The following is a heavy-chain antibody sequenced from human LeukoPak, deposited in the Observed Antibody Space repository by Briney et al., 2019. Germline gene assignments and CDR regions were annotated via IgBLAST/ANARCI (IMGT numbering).Heavy chain of an antibody. J-gene: IGHJ6*03. V-gene: IGHV4-34*01. CDR2: INHSGST. CDR1: GGSFSGYS. D-gene: IGHD5-18*01. Sequence: SETLSLTCAVYGGSFSGYSWSWIRQPPGKGLEWIGEINHSGSTKYNPSLKSRVTISVDTSKNQFSLKLNSVTAADTAVYYCARQYRWRGYTSGDGYYYYYMDVWDNGTTVTISS. CDR3: ARQYRWRGYTSGDGYYYYYMDV.